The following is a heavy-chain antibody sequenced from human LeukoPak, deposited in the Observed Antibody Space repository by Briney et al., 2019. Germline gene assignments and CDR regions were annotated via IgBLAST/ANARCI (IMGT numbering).Heavy chain of an antibody. J-gene: IGHJ3*02. CDR2: IKQDGSEK. Sequence: GGSLRLSCAASGFTFSSYWMSWVRQAPGKGLEWVANIKQDGSEKYYVDSVKGRFTISRDNAKNSLYLQMNSLRAEDTAVYYCAREPVPAAISVDAFDIWGQGTMVTVSS. V-gene: IGHV3-7*01. D-gene: IGHD2-2*01. CDR3: AREPVPAAISVDAFDI. CDR1: GFTFSSYW.